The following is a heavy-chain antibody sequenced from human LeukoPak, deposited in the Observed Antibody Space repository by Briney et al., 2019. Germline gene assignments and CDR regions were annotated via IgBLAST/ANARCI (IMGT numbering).Heavy chain of an antibody. D-gene: IGHD3-16*01. CDR1: GFTFSSYE. V-gene: IGHV3-48*03. CDR2: ISSSGSTI. Sequence: GGSLRLSCAASGFTFSSYEMNWVRQAPGKGLEWVSYISSSGSTIYYADSVKGRFTISRDNAKNSLYLQMNSLRAEDTAVYYCARDLIIWGASLLGTFDIWGQGTMVTVSS. J-gene: IGHJ3*02. CDR3: ARDLIIWGASLLGTFDI.